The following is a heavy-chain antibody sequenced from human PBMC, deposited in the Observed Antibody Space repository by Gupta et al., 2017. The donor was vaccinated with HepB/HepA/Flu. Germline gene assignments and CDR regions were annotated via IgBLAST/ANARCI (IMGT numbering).Heavy chain of an antibody. CDR1: GYTFTSYY. CDR2: INPSGGST. J-gene: IGHJ5*02. D-gene: IGHD2-2*02. V-gene: IGHV1-46*01. Sequence: QVQLVQSGAEVKKPGASVKVSCKASGYTFTSYYMHWVRQAPGQGLEWMGIINPSGGSTSYAQKFKGRVTMTRDTSTSTVYMELSSLRSEETAVYYCARDSRNCSSTSCYTGGWFDPWGQGTLVTVSS. CDR3: ARDSRNCSSTSCYTGGWFDP.